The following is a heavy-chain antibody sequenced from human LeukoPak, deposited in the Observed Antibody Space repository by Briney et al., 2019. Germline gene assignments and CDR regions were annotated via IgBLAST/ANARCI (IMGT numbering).Heavy chain of an antibody. CDR1: GFTFSDYY. CDR3: ARITIFGVVEALGSSGMDV. J-gene: IGHJ6*02. D-gene: IGHD3-3*01. CDR2: ISSSGSTI. Sequence: GGSLRLSCAASGFTFSDYYMSWLRQAPGKGLEWVSYISSSGSTIYYADSVKGRFTISRDNAKNSLYLQMNSLRAEDTAVYYCARITIFGVVEALGSSGMDVWGQGTTVTVSS. V-gene: IGHV3-11*01.